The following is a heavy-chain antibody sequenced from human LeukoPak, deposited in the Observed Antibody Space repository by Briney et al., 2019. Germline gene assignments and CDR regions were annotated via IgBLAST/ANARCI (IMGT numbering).Heavy chain of an antibody. D-gene: IGHD6-13*01. V-gene: IGHV1-8*01. CDR1: GYTFTSYD. Sequence: ASVKVSCKASGYTFTSYDINWVRQATGQGLEWVGWINPNCGNTGYAQKFQGRVTMTRHTSISTAYMKLSSRGSEDRAVYSCAVSLAAAGIGALYWGQGTLVTVSS. CDR3: AVSLAAAGIGALY. J-gene: IGHJ4*02. CDR2: INPNCGNT.